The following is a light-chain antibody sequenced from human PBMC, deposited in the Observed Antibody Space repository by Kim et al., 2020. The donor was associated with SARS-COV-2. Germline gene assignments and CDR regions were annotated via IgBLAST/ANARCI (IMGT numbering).Light chain of an antibody. J-gene: IGLJ2*01. CDR3: NSRDSNDNVV. CDR1: SHRSYY. V-gene: IGLV3-19*01. CDR2: GKN. Sequence: ALGQTVSITCQGDSHRSYYAYWYQQKPGQAPILVIYGKNNRPSGIPDRFSGSSSGNTASLTITGTQAGDEADYYCNSRDSNDNVVFGGGTQLTVL.